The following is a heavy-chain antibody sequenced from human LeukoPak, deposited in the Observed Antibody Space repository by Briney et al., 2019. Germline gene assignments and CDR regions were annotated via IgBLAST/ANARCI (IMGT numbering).Heavy chain of an antibody. D-gene: IGHD3-10*01. CDR3: ARYYYGSGAEAPFDP. Sequence: SETLSLTCTVSGGSISSYYWSWIRQSPGKGLEWIGYIYYSGSTNYNPSLKSRVTISVDTSKNQFSLRLSSVTAADTAVYYCARYYYGSGAEAPFDPWGQGTLVTVSS. V-gene: IGHV4-59*01. CDR2: IYYSGST. J-gene: IGHJ5*02. CDR1: GGSISSYY.